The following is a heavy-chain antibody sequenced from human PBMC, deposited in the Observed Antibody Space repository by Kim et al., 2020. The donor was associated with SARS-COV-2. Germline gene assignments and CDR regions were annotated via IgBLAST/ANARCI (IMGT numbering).Heavy chain of an antibody. CDR2: IIPIFGTA. J-gene: IGHJ3*02. CDR3: ARSLRITMVRGEGRDAFDI. D-gene: IGHD3-10*01. Sequence: SVKVSCKASGGTFSSYAISWVRQAPGQGLEWMGGIIPIFGTANYAQKFQGRVTITADESTSTAYMELSSLRSEDTAVYYCARSLRITMVRGEGRDAFDIWGQGTMVTVSS. CDR1: GGTFSSYA. V-gene: IGHV1-69*13.